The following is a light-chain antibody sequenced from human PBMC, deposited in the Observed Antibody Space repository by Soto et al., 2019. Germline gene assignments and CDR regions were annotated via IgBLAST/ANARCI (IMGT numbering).Light chain of an antibody. CDR1: QTITTY. CDR3: QQCYNWPHS. CDR2: AAS. V-gene: IGKV1-39*01. J-gene: IGKJ4*02. Sequence: PQSSAALSLWIGEEGNIAWRASQTITTYLNWYQLKPGKPPRLLIYAASSLYRGIPANFSGMRSGTDCSLTISSLQSEDFAVYSSQQCYNWPHSFGGGTKVDIK.